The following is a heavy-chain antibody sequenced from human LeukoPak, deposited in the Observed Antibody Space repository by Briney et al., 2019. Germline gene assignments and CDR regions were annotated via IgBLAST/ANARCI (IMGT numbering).Heavy chain of an antibody. CDR2: ISSSSSYI. Sequence: GGSLRLSCAASGFTFSSYSMNWVRQAPGKGLEWVSSISSSSSYIYYADSVKGRFTISRDNAKNTLYLQMNSLRAEDTAVYYCARSFSSGYDYWGQGTLVTVSS. CDR1: GFTFSSYS. J-gene: IGHJ4*02. CDR3: ARSFSSGYDY. V-gene: IGHV3-21*01. D-gene: IGHD5-12*01.